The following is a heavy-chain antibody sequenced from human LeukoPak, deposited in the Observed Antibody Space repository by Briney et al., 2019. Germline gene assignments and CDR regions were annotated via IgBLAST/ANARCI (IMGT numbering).Heavy chain of an antibody. CDR3: ARWGSIGRRAAEYFQH. V-gene: IGHV3-66*01. J-gene: IGHJ1*01. D-gene: IGHD3-16*01. Sequence: VGALRLSCAASGVTVSSNYMSCGRQAPGKGLEWGSMIYSGVSIYYTDSVKGRFTISRDKSKNTLDLQMNSLRGVDTAVYYCARWGSIGRRAAEYFQHWGQGTLVTVSS. CDR2: IYSGVSI. CDR1: GVTVSSNY.